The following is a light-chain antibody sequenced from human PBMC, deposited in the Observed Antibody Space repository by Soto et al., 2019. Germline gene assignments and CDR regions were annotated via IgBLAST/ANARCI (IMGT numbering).Light chain of an antibody. CDR3: QQYNTWLWT. Sequence: EVVMTQSPATLSVSPGERATLSCRASQSVNANLAWYQQKPGQAPRLLIHGASNRATGIPARFSGSGFGTEFNLTISSRQSEDFAVYYCQQYNTWLWTFGQGTKVEI. V-gene: IGKV3-15*01. CDR2: GAS. CDR1: QSVNAN. J-gene: IGKJ1*01.